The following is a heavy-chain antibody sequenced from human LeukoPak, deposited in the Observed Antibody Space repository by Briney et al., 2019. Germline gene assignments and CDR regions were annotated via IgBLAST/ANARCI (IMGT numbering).Heavy chain of an antibody. CDR2: ISGSGGST. Sequence: GGSLRLSCAASGFTFSSYAMSWVRQAPGKGLEWVSAISGSGGSTYYADSVKGRFTISRDNSKNTLYLQMNSLGAEDTAVYYCAKDLRLIVATYYFDYWGQGTLVTVSS. J-gene: IGHJ4*02. D-gene: IGHD5-12*01. V-gene: IGHV3-23*01. CDR1: GFTFSSYA. CDR3: AKDLRLIVATYYFDY.